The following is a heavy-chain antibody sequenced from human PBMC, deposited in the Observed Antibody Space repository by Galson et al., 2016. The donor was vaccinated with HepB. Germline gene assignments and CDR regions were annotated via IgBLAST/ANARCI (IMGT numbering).Heavy chain of an antibody. Sequence: SETLSLTCAVSGGSLSGYYWSWIRQPPGKGLEWIGEISNSGSTNHNPSLKRRVTISPDTSRNQFSLILTSVTAADTAVYYCTRGRGIALWGQGTLVTVSS. CDR3: TRGRGIAL. CDR2: ISNSGST. J-gene: IGHJ4*02. V-gene: IGHV4-34*01. CDR1: GGSLSGYY.